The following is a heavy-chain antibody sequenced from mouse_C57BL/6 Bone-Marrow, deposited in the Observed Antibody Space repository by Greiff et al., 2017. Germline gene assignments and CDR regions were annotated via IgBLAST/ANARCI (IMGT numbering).Heavy chain of an antibody. J-gene: IGHJ2*01. CDR2: IDPEDGDT. V-gene: IGHV14-1*01. CDR3: TTPLRYYFDY. CDR1: GFNIQDYY. Sequence: VQLQQSGAELVRPGASVKLSCTASGFNIQDYYMHWVKQRPEQGLEWIGRIDPEDGDTEYAPKFKGKATMTADPSSNTAYLQLSSLTSEDTAVYYCTTPLRYYFDYWGQGTTLTVSS. D-gene: IGHD2-12*01.